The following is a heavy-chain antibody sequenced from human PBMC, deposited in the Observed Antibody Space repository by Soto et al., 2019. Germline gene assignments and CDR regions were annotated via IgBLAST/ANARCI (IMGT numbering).Heavy chain of an antibody. J-gene: IGHJ4*02. CDR1: GGSISSGGYS. CDR3: ARTHIAVAGQYYFDY. D-gene: IGHD6-19*01. V-gene: IGHV4-30-2*01. CDR2: IYHSGST. Sequence: QLQLQESGSGLVKPSQTLSLTCAVSGGSISSGGYSWSWIRQPPGKGLEWIGYIYHSGSTYYNPSLKSRVTISVDRSKNQFSLKLSSVTAADTAVYYCARTHIAVAGQYYFDYWGQGTLVTVSS.